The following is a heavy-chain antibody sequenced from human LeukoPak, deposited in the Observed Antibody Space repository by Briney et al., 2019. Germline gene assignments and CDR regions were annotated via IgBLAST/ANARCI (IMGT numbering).Heavy chain of an antibody. J-gene: IGHJ4*02. D-gene: IGHD1-26*01. CDR3: ARSDGGATVHFDY. V-gene: IGHV4-59*01. CDR2: IYYSGST. Sequence: SETLSLTCTVSGGSISSYYWSWIRQPPGKGLEWIGYIYYSGSTNYNPSLKSRVTISVDTSKNQFSLKLSSVTAADTAVYYYARSDGGATVHFDYWGQGTLVTVSS. CDR1: GGSISSYY.